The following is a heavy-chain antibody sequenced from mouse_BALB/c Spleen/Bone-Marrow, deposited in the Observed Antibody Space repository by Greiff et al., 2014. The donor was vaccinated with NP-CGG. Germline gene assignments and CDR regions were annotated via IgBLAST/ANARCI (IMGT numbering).Heavy chain of an antibody. D-gene: IGHD1-1*01. CDR1: GFNIKDTY. Sequence: VQLKESGAELVKPGASVKLSCTASGFNIKDTYMHWVKQRPEQGLEWIGRIDPANGNTKYDPKFQGKATITADTSSNTAYLQLISLTSEGTAVYYCAMYYYGSSGFAYWGQGTLVTVSA. V-gene: IGHV14-3*02. J-gene: IGHJ3*01. CDR3: AMYYYGSSGFAY. CDR2: IDPANGNT.